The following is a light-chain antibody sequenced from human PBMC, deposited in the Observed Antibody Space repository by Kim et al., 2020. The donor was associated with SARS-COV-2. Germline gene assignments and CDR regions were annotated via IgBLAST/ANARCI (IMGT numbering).Light chain of an antibody. J-gene: IGLJ3*02. CDR3: SSYAGSNNWV. CDR2: EVS. Sequence: GQSVTISCTGTSSYVGGNNYVSWYQQHPGKAPKFMIYEVSKRPSGVPDRFSGSKSGNTASLTVSGLQAEDEADYYCSSYAGSNNWVFGGGTKLTVL. V-gene: IGLV2-8*01. CDR1: SSYVGGNNY.